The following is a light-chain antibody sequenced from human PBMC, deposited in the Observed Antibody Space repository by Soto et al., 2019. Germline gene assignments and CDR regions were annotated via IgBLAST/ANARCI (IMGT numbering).Light chain of an antibody. CDR3: SSHAGSKRV. CDR1: NTDIGGYDY. Sequence: QSALTQPDSVSGYLGESITISCTGTNTDIGGYDYVSWYQQHPGGAPKLVIYEVSNGPSGVPDRFSASNSAHTASLTVSGLQAEDEDDYYCSSHAGSKRVFGTGTKVTVL. V-gene: IGLV2-14*03. J-gene: IGLJ1*01. CDR2: EVS.